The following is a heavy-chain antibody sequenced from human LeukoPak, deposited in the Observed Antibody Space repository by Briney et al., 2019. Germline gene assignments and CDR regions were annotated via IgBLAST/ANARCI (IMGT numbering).Heavy chain of an antibody. Sequence: PGGSLRLSCAASGFTFSSYTMSWVRQAPGKGLEWVGRIKSESDGGTTDYAAPVKGRFTISRDDSKNTLFLQMNSLQTEDTAVYYCTTSGWFDHWGQGTLVTVSS. D-gene: IGHD1-26*01. J-gene: IGHJ5*02. CDR1: GFTFSSYT. CDR3: TTSGWFDH. V-gene: IGHV3-15*01. CDR2: IKSESDGGTT.